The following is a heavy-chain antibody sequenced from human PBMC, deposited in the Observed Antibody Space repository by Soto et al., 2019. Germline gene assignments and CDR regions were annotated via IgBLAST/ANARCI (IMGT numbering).Heavy chain of an antibody. CDR2: IYHSGST. V-gene: IGHV4-4*02. CDR1: SGSISSSNW. CDR3: ARGATTVTKIYYYMDV. D-gene: IGHD4-17*01. J-gene: IGHJ6*03. Sequence: SETLSLTCAVSSGSISSSNWWSWVRQPPGKGLEWIGEIYHSGSTNYNPSLKSRVTISVDKSKNQFSLKLSSVTAADTAVYYCARGATTVTKIYYYMDVWGKGNTVTVSS.